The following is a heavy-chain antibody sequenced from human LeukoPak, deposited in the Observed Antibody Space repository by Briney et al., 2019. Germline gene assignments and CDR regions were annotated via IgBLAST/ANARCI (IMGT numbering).Heavy chain of an antibody. D-gene: IGHD3-3*01. CDR1: GFTFSSHA. CDR3: ARGYYDFWNGMDV. J-gene: IGHJ6*02. CDR2: ISYDGSNK. V-gene: IGHV3-30-3*01. Sequence: GRSLRLSCAASGFTFSSHAMHWVRQAPGKGLEWVAVISYDGSNKYYADSVKGRFTISRDNSKNTLYLQMNSLRAEDTAVYYCARGYYDFWNGMDVWGQGTTVTVSS.